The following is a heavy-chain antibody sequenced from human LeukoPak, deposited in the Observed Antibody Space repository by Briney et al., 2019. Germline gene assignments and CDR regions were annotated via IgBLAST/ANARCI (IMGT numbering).Heavy chain of an antibody. D-gene: IGHD2-2*01. CDR2: IYPGDSDI. Sequence: GESLKISCKGSGYSFSSFWIAWVRQMSGKGLEYMGIIYPGDSDIRHSPSFQGQVTISADKSINTAYLQWSSLEASDTAVYYCARLTTYNQFGDIPANNWFDPWGQGTPVTVSS. CDR3: ARLTTYNQFGDIPANNWFDP. CDR1: GYSFSSFW. V-gene: IGHV5-51*01. J-gene: IGHJ5*02.